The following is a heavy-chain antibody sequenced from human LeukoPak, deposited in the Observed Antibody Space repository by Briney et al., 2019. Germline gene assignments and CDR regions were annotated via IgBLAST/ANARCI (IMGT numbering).Heavy chain of an antibody. J-gene: IGHJ4*02. Sequence: PGGSLRLSCAASGFTFSSYAMHWVRQAPGKGLEWVAVISYDGSNKYYADSVKGRFTISRDNSKNTLYLQMNSLRAEDTAVYYCAKWSDHCGGDCYDPFYFDYWGQGTLVTVSS. V-gene: IGHV3-30*04. CDR2: ISYDGSNK. D-gene: IGHD2-21*02. CDR1: GFTFSSYA. CDR3: AKWSDHCGGDCYDPFYFDY.